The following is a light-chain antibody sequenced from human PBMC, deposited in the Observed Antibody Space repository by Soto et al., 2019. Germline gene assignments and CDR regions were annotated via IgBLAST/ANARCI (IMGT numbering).Light chain of an antibody. CDR1: QDIRKY. CDR3: IQDYNYPIT. V-gene: IGKV1-6*01. J-gene: IGKJ5*01. CDR2: DAS. Sequence: IQMTQSPSSLSASVGDRVTITCQATQDIRKYLNWYQQKPGKAPKLLIYDASSLETGVPSRFSGSGSGTDFTLTISSLQPEDFATYYCIQDYNYPITFGQGTRMEIK.